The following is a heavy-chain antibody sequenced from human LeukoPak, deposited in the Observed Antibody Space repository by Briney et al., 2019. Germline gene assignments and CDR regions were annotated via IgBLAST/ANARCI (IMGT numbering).Heavy chain of an antibody. CDR2: ISYDKSNA. D-gene: IGHD3-22*01. Sequence: PGGSLRLSCVASGFTFSTYGMPWVRQAPGKGLEWVAFISYDKSNAYYADSVKGRFTISRDNFKNTLYLQMSTLRAEDTAVYYCATGAYYYDRIGYSFDYWGQGTLVTVSS. V-gene: IGHV3-30*03. J-gene: IGHJ4*02. CDR1: GFTFSTYG. CDR3: ATGAYYYDRIGYSFDY.